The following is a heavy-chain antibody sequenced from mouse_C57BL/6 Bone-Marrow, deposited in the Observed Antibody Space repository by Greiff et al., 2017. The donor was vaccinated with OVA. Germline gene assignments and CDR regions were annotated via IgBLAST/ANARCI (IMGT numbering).Heavy chain of an antibody. J-gene: IGHJ4*01. CDR2: IYPRSGNT. CDR1: GYTFTSYG. CDR3: ARSGAYYSKEMDY. D-gene: IGHD2-5*01. Sequence: VQLQPSGAELARPGASVKLSCKASGYTFTSYGISWVKQRTGQGLEWIGEIYPRSGNTYYNEKFKGKATLTADKSSSTAYMELRSLTSEDSAVYFCARSGAYYSKEMDYWGQGTSVTVSS. V-gene: IGHV1-81*01.